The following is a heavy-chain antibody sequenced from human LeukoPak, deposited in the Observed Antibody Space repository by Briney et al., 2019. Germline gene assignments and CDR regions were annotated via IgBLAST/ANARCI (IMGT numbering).Heavy chain of an antibody. J-gene: IGHJ4*02. V-gene: IGHV3-23*01. Sequence: PGRSLRLSCTASGFTFGDYAMSWVRQAPGKGLEWVSAISGSGGSTYYADSVKGRFTISRDNSKNTLYLQMNSLRAEDTAVYYCAKRSTTGTYAYFDYWGRGTLVTVSS. CDR2: ISGSGGST. D-gene: IGHD1-1*01. CDR1: GFTFGDYA. CDR3: AKRSTTGTYAYFDY.